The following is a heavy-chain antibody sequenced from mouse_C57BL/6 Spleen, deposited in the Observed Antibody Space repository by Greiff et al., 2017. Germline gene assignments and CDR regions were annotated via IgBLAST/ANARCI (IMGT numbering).Heavy chain of an antibody. CDR1: GFTFSDYG. CDR3: ARKDSLLRYAMDY. Sequence: EVNLVESGGGLVKPGGSLKLSCAASGFTFSDYGMHWVRQAPEKGLEWVAYISSGSSTIYYADTVKGRFTISRDNAKNTLFLQMTSLRSEDTAMYYCARKDSLLRYAMDYWGQGTSVTVSS. J-gene: IGHJ4*01. CDR2: ISSGSSTI. V-gene: IGHV5-17*01. D-gene: IGHD2-10*01.